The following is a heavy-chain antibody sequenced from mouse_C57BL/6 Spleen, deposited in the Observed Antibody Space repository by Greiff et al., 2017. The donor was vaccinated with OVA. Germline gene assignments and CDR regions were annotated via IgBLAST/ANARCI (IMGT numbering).Heavy chain of an antibody. CDR1: GYSFTGYY. CDR3: ARETGSSLDY. D-gene: IGHD1-1*01. J-gene: IGHJ2*01. V-gene: IGHV1-42*01. Sequence: EVQGVESGPELVKPGASVKISCKASGYSFTGYYMNWVKQSPEKSLEWIGEINPSTGGTTYNQKFKAKATLTVDKSSSTAYMQLKSLTSEDSAVYYCARETGSSLDYWGQGTTLTVSS. CDR2: INPSTGGT.